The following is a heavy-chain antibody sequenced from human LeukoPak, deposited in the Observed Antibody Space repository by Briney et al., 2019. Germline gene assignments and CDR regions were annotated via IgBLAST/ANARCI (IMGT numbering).Heavy chain of an antibody. D-gene: IGHD5-18*01. V-gene: IGHV3-21*01. J-gene: IGHJ4*02. CDR1: GFTFSSYS. CDR2: ISSSSSYI. CDR3: ARDDPTAIGCFDY. Sequence: GGSLRLSCAASGFTFSSYSMNWVRQAPGKGLEWVSSISSSSSYIYYADSVKGRFTISRDNAKNSLYLQMNSLRAEDTAVYYCARDDPTAIGCFDYWGQGTLVTVSS.